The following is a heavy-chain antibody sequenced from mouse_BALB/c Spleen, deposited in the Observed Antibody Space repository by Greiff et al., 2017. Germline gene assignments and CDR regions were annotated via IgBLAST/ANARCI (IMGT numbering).Heavy chain of an antibody. CDR2: ISSCCGST. CDR1: GFAFSSFD. V-gene: IGHV5-12-1*01. J-gene: IGHJ4*01. Sequence: DVHLVESGGGLVKPGGSLKLSCAASGFAFSSFDMSWVRQTPEKGLEWVAYISSCCGSTYYPDTVKGRFTISRDNAKNTLYLQMSSLKSEDTAMYYCARHNWDYAMDYWGQGTSVTVSS. CDR3: ARHNWDYAMDY. D-gene: IGHD4-1*01.